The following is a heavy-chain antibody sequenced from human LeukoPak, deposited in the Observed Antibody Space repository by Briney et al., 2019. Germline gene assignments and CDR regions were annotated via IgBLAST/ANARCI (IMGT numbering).Heavy chain of an antibody. V-gene: IGHV1-2*02. Sequence: ASVKVSCKASGYTFTAYYLHWVRQAPGQGLEWMGWINPNSGGTNYAQKFQGRVTLTSDTSISTAYMELSSLRSDDTAVYYCARGKSSSWYLMYYFDYWGQGTLVTVSS. CDR2: INPNSGGT. CDR1: GYTFTAYY. J-gene: IGHJ4*02. CDR3: ARGKSSSWYLMYYFDY. D-gene: IGHD6-13*01.